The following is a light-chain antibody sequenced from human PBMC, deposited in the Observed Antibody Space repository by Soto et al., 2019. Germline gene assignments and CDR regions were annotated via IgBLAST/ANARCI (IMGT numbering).Light chain of an antibody. Sequence: DIQMTQSPSTLSASVGDRVTITCRASQSISSWLAWYQQKPGKAPKLLIYDASTLESGVPSRFTGRGSGTEFTLTISSLQPEDFATYYCQQYKSYSRTFGQGTKVDI. V-gene: IGKV1-5*01. CDR3: QQYKSYSRT. CDR1: QSISSW. J-gene: IGKJ1*01. CDR2: DAS.